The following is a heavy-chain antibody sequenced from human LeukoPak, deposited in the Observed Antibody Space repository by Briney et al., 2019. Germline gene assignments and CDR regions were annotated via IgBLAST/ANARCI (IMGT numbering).Heavy chain of an antibody. CDR2: IWYDGSNK. CDR1: GFTFSSYG. D-gene: IGHD2-15*01. J-gene: IGHJ4*02. Sequence: PGGSLRLSCAASGFTFSSYGMHWVRQAPGKGLEWVAYIWYDGSNKYYADSVKGRFTISRDNSKNTLYLQMNSLRAEDTAVYYCARDRGVAASLGYYFDYWGQGTLVTVSS. V-gene: IGHV3-33*01. CDR3: ARDRGVAASLGYYFDY.